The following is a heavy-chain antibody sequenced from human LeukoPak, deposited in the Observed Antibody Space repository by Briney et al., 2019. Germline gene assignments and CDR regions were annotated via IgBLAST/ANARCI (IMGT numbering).Heavy chain of an antibody. J-gene: IGHJ5*02. V-gene: IGHV1-46*01. D-gene: IGHD6-19*01. CDR2: INPSGGST. CDR3: ARSEWLVRGWFDP. Sequence: ASVKVSCKASGYTFTSYYMHWVRQAPGQGLEWMGIINPSGGSTSYAQKFQGRVTMTRDASTSTVYMELSSLRSEDTAVYYCARSEWLVRGWFDPWGQGTLVTVSS. CDR1: GYTFTSYY.